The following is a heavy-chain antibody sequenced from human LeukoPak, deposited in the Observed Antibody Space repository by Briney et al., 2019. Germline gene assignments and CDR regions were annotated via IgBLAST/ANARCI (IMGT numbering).Heavy chain of an antibody. CDR2: ISYDGSNK. V-gene: IGHV3-30*04. J-gene: IGHJ4*02. CDR1: GFTFSSYA. Sequence: PGGSLRLSCAASGFTFSSYAMHWVRQAPGKGLEWVAVISYDGSNKYYADSVKGRFTISRDNSKNTLYLQMNSLRAEDTAVYYCARDEEYSSGWSRYYFDYWGQGTLVTVSS. CDR3: ARDEEYSSGWSRYYFDY. D-gene: IGHD6-19*01.